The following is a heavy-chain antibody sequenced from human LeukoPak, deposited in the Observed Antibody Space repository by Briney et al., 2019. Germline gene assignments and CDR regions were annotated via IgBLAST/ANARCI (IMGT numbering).Heavy chain of an antibody. J-gene: IGHJ4*02. CDR1: GGTFSSYA. Sequence: ASVKVSCKASGGTFSSYAISWVRQAPGQGLEWMGRIIPIFGTANYAQKFQGRVTITTDESTSTAYMELSSLRSEDTAVYYCAREDGYNPAFDYWGQGTLVTVPS. CDR2: IIPIFGTA. CDR3: AREDGYNPAFDY. V-gene: IGHV1-69*05. D-gene: IGHD5-24*01.